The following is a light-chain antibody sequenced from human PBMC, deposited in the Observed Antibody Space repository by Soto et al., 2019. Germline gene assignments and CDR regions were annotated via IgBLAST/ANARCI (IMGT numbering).Light chain of an antibody. CDR2: ENN. CDR1: SSNIGAGYE. Sequence: QSVLTQPPSVSEAPGQRVTISCTGSSSNIGAGYEAHWYQQVPGTAPKLLIYENNNRPSGVPDRFSGSKSGTSASLAITGLQAEDEAEYYCQSYDSSLSGYFFGTGTKLTDL. J-gene: IGLJ1*01. V-gene: IGLV1-40*01. CDR3: QSYDSSLSGYF.